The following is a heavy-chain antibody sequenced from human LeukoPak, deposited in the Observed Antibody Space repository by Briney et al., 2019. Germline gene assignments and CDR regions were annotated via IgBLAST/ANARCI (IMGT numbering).Heavy chain of an antibody. Sequence: GAPLQISCEVSGPGFTNHWIGGVRQMPGKCLEWMGIINLGDSDTKYSPSFQGQVTISLANSISTAYLQWRSLKASDTAMYYCARRPYSGSPNWFDPWGQGTLVTVSS. D-gene: IGHD1-26*01. J-gene: IGHJ5*02. V-gene: IGHV5-51*01. CDR3: ARRPYSGSPNWFDP. CDR2: INLGDSDT. CDR1: GPGFTNHW.